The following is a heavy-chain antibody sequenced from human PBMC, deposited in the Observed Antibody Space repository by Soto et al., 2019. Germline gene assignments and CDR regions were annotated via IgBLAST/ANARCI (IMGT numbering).Heavy chain of an antibody. CDR1: GFAFTSYG. CDR3: AKELQRGVASLDH. V-gene: IGHV3-30*18. CDR2: ISYDGSNK. J-gene: IGHJ4*02. Sequence: QVQLVESGGGVVQPGRSLRLSCTASGFAFTSYGMHWVRQAPGKGLERVAVISYDGSNKYYTDSVKGRFTISRDNSNNTLYLEASSLRGEDTSVYYCAKELQRGVASLDHWGQGTLVIVSS. D-gene: IGHD3-10*01.